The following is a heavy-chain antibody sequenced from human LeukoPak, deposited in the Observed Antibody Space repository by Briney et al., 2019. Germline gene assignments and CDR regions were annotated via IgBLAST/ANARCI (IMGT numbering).Heavy chain of an antibody. D-gene: IGHD6-13*01. CDR3: ARDGSSWYNWFDP. Sequence: SQTLSLTCTVSGGSISSGSYYWSWIRQPAGKGLEWIGRIYTSGSTNYNPSLKSRVTISVDTSKNQFSLELSSVTAADTAVYYCARDGSSWYNWFDPWGQGTLVTVSS. CDR2: IYTSGST. CDR1: GGSISSGSYY. V-gene: IGHV4-61*02. J-gene: IGHJ5*02.